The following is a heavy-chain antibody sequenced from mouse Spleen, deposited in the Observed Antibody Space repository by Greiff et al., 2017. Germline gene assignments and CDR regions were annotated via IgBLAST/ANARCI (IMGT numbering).Heavy chain of an antibody. J-gene: IGHJ2*01. D-gene: IGHD1-1*01. Sequence: EVKVVESGEGLVKPGGSLKLSCAASGFTFSSYAMSWVRQTPEKRLEWVAYISSGGDYIYYADTVKGRFTISRDNARNTLYLQMSSLKSEDTAMYYCTREGVYYPYFDYWGQGTTLTVSS. V-gene: IGHV5-9-1*02. CDR2: ISSGGDYI. CDR3: TREGVYYPYFDY. CDR1: GFTFSSYA.